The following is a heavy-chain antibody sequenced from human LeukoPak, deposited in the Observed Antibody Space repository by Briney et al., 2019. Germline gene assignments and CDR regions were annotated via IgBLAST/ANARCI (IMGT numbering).Heavy chain of an antibody. CDR3: ARDGFSNLDY. D-gene: IGHD5-12*01. V-gene: IGHV4-4*02. J-gene: IGHJ4*02. CDR1: GGSISSNNW. CDR2: IYHSGST. Sequence: SETLSLTCVVSGGSISSNNWWSWVRQPPGKGLEWIGEIYHSGSTIYNPSLKSRVTISVDKSKNQFFLKLSSVTAADTAVYYCARDGFSNLDYWGQGTLVTVSS.